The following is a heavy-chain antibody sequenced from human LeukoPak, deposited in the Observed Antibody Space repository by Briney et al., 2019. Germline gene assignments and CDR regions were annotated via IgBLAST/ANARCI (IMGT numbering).Heavy chain of an antibody. CDR3: AKDYDILTGYSRAFDI. V-gene: IGHV3-30*18. J-gene: IGHJ3*02. Sequence: RSGGSLRLSCAASGFTFSSYGMHWVRQAPGKGLEWVAVISYDGSNKYYADSVKGRFTISRDNSKNTLYLQMNSLRAEDTAVYYCAKDYDILTGYSRAFDIWGQGTMVTVSS. CDR2: ISYDGSNK. CDR1: GFTFSSYG. D-gene: IGHD3-9*01.